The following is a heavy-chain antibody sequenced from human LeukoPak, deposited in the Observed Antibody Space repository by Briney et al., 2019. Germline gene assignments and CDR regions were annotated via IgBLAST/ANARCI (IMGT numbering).Heavy chain of an antibody. CDR3: ARSTNLEALDI. D-gene: IGHD2-8*01. CDR2: IYYSGST. CDR1: GGSISSNNYY. V-gene: IGHV4-39*01. J-gene: IGHJ3*02. Sequence: PSETLSLTCTVSGGSISSNNYYWGWFRQPPGKGLEWIGSIYYSGSTYYNPSLKSRVTISVDTSKNQFSLKLSSVTAADTAVYYCARSTNLEALDIWGQGTMVTVSS.